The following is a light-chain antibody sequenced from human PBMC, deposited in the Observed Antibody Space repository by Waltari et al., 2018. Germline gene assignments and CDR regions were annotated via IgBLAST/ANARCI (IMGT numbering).Light chain of an antibody. V-gene: IGKV4-1*01. CDR2: WAS. CDR1: QSVLSSSNNKNY. CDR3: QQYYSTPLT. J-gene: IGKJ4*01. Sequence: AVSLGERATIDCKSSQSVLSSSNNKNYLAWYQQKPRQPPKLLISWASTRESGVPDRFSGSGSGTDFTLTISSLQAEDVAVYYCQQYYSTPLTFGGGTKVEIK.